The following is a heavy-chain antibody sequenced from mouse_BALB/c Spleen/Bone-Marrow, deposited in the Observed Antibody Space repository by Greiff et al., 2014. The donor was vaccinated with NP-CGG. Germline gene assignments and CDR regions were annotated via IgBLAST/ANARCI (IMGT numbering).Heavy chain of an antibody. Sequence: VQLQQSGAELVRPGSSVKISCKASGYAFSSYWMNWVKQRPGQGLEWIGQIYPGDSGTDYNGKFKGKATLTADKSSNTAYMQLTSLTSEDSAVYFCARGGISVDYWGQGTTLTVSS. CDR1: GYAFSSYW. V-gene: IGHV1-80*01. CDR2: IYPGDSGT. CDR3: ARGGISVDY. J-gene: IGHJ2*01.